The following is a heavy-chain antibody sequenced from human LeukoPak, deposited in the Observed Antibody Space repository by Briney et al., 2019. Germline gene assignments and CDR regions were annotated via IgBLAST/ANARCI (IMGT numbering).Heavy chain of an antibody. J-gene: IGHJ6*03. Sequence: PGRSLRLSCAASGFTFSSYAMHWVRQAPGKGLEWVAVISYDGSNIYYADSVKGRFTISRDNSKNTLYLQLDSLRAGDTAVYYCASGTTRAYYYYYMDVWGKGTAVTVSS. CDR3: ASGTTRAYYYYYMDV. D-gene: IGHD1-7*01. V-gene: IGHV3-30-3*01. CDR1: GFTFSSYA. CDR2: ISYDGSNI.